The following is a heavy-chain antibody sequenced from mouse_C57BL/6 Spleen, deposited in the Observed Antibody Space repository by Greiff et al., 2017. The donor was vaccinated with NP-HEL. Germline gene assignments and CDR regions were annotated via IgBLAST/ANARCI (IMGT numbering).Heavy chain of an antibody. V-gene: IGHV5-9-1*02. CDR1: GFTFSSYA. CDR2: ISSGGDYI. Sequence: EVMLVESGEGLVKPGGSLKLSCAASGFTFSSYAMSWVRQTPEKRLEWVAYISSGGDYIYYADTVMGRFTISRDNARNTLYLQMSSLKSEDTAMYYCTRDRGKGNWYFDVWGTGTTVTVSS. D-gene: IGHD2-14*01. CDR3: TRDRGKGNWYFDV. J-gene: IGHJ1*03.